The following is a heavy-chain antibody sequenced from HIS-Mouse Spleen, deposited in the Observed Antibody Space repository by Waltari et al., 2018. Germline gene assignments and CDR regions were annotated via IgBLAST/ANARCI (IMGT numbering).Heavy chain of an antibody. J-gene: IGHJ4*02. CDR2: MNPNSGNT. CDR1: GYTFTSHD. D-gene: IGHD4-4*01. CDR3: ARGHDYSNYFDY. V-gene: IGHV1-8*01. Sequence: QVQLVQSGAEVKKPGASVTVSCKASGYTFTSHDINWVRQATVQGLEWMGWMNPNSGNTGYAQKFQGRVTMTRNTSISTAYMELSSLRSEDTAVYYCARGHDYSNYFDYWGQGTLVTVSS.